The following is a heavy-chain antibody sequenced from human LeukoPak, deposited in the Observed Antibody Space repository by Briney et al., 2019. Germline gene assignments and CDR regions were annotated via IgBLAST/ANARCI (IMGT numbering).Heavy chain of an antibody. D-gene: IGHD3-10*01. CDR1: GYSLTSYW. CDR2: IYPGDSDT. J-gene: IGHJ5*02. Sequence: PGESLEISCKGSGYSLTSYWIAWVRQLPGKGLEWMGIIYPGDSDTRYSPSFQGQVTISADKSINTAYLQWSSLKASDTAMYYCARYGPYGSGSYYKYNWFDPWGQGTLVTVSS. V-gene: IGHV5-51*01. CDR3: ARYGPYGSGSYYKYNWFDP.